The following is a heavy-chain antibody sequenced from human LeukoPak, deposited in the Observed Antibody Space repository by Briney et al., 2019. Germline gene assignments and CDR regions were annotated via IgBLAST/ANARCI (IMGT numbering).Heavy chain of an antibody. V-gene: IGHV4-4*07. CDR1: GGSIRSFY. J-gene: IGHJ6*02. D-gene: IGHD3-10*01. Sequence: SETLSLTCTVSGGSIRSFYWSWIRQSAGKGLEWIRRIYTSGSTDYNPSLKSRVSMSVDTSKNQFSLKLTSVTAADTAVYYCARDQSHYGSGSYYSAYYYYAMDVWGQGTTVTVSS. CDR2: IYTSGST. CDR3: ARDQSHYGSGSYYSAYYYYAMDV.